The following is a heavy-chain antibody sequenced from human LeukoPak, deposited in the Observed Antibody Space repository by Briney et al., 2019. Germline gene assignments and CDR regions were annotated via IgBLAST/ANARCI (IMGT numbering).Heavy chain of an antibody. Sequence: GGSLRLSCAAAGFTFSSYTMNWVRQAPGKGLEWVSSISGRSSYIYYADSVKGRFTISRDNAKNSLYLQMNSLRAEDTAVYYCARDGGGWFGDYYYYYYMDVWGKGTTVTISS. J-gene: IGHJ6*03. CDR1: GFTFSSYT. CDR3: ARDGGGWFGDYYYYYYMDV. V-gene: IGHV3-21*01. CDR2: ISGRSSYI. D-gene: IGHD3-10*01.